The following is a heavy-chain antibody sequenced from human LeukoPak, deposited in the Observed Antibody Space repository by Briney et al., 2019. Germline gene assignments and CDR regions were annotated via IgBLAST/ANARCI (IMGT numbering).Heavy chain of an antibody. CDR1: GDSITGYY. V-gene: IGHV4-4*07. Sequence: SETLSLTCSVSGDSITGYYWSWIRQPAGKGLEWIGRIYTSGSTNYNPSLKSRVTISVDTSKNQFSLKLSSVTAADTAVYYCAGITMVRESSYWGQGTLVTVSS. CDR2: IYTSGST. D-gene: IGHD3-10*01. J-gene: IGHJ4*02. CDR3: AGITMVRESSY.